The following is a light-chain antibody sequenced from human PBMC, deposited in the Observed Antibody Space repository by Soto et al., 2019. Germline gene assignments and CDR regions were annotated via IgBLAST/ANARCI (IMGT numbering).Light chain of an antibody. V-gene: IGKV1-5*01. CDR3: QQYSSHDLLT. CDR2: DAS. CDR1: QNINNY. J-gene: IGKJ4*01. Sequence: DIQMTQSPSSLSASVGDRVTITCQASQNINNYLNWYQQKPGRAPKLLIYDASTLESGVPSRFSGSGSGTEFTLTISSLQPDDFATYYCQQYSSHDLLTFGGGTKVDI.